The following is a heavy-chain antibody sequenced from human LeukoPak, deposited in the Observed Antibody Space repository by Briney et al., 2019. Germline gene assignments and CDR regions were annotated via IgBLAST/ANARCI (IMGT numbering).Heavy chain of an antibody. Sequence: GASVKVSCKASGYTFTGYYIHWLRQAPGQGLEWMGWINPNSGDTNFAQKFQGRVTMTRDTSISTVYMELSRLRSDDTAAFYCARGYYDSSDFEYLQHWGQGTLVTVSS. CDR3: ARGYYDSSDFEYLQH. D-gene: IGHD3-22*01. V-gene: IGHV1-2*02. CDR1: GYTFTGYY. CDR2: INPNSGDT. J-gene: IGHJ1*01.